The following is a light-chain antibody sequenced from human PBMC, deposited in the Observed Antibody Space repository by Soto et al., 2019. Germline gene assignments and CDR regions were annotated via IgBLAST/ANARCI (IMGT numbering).Light chain of an antibody. J-gene: IGKJ4*01. CDR1: QSVGTY. V-gene: IGKV3-15*01. Sequence: EIVLTQSAATLSPSPGERATLSCRASQSVGTYLAWYQQKPGQAPRLLMYGTSARATGIPATFSGSGSGTEFTLTISSLQSEDFAVYYCQQYDNWPSVTFGGGTRWIS. CDR3: QQYDNWPSVT. CDR2: GTS.